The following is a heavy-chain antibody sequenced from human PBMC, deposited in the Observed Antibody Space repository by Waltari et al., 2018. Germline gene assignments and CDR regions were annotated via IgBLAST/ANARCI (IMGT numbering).Heavy chain of an antibody. CDR3: ARGDGGRDY. CDR1: GFTFNSYW. J-gene: IGHJ4*02. D-gene: IGHD2-21*01. V-gene: IGHV3-74*01. CDR2: ITNNGGGT. Sequence: EVQVLQSGGGFVQLGGSLRLSCTASGFTFNSYWMHWVRQAPGKGMVWFSHITNNGGGTNYADSVRGRFTISRDNTKNTVYLQMNSLRAEDTAVYYCARGDGGRDYWGQGTLVTVSS.